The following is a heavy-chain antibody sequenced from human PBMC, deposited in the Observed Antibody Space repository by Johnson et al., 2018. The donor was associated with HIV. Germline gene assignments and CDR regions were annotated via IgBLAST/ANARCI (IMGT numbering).Heavy chain of an antibody. D-gene: IGHD3-10*02. J-gene: IGHJ1*01. CDR3: ARGDGYRLFRRDVRGLVGLRWAM. CDR1: GFTFDDYA. V-gene: IGHV3-9*01. CDR2: ISWNSGII. Sequence: VQLVESGGGLVQPGRSLRLSCAASGFTFDDYAMHWVRQAPGKGLEWVSGISWNSGIIGYADSVKGRFTISRDNAKNSLYLQMNSLRAEDTAVYYCARGDGYRLFRRDVRGLVGLRWAMWG.